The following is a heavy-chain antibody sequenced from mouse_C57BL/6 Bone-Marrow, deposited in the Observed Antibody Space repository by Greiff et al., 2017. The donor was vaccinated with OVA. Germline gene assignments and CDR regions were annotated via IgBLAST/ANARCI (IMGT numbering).Heavy chain of an antibody. J-gene: IGHJ1*03. CDR3: AIHMVPSYWYFEF. D-gene: IGHD2-1*01. Sequence: EVKLQESGGDLVKPGGSLKLSCAASGFTFSSYGMSWVRQTPDKRLEWVATISSGGIYTYYPDSVKGGITISRDNAKNTLYLQMSSLKSEDTDMYYCAIHMVPSYWYFEFWGTGTTVTVTS. CDR1: GFTFSSYG. V-gene: IGHV5-6*01. CDR2: ISSGGIYT.